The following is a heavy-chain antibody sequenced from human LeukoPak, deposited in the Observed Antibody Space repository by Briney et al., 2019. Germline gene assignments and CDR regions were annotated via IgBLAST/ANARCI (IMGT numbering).Heavy chain of an antibody. V-gene: IGHV4-34*01. CDR1: GGSFSGYY. D-gene: IGHD2-15*01. CDR2: INHSGST. CDR3: ARGPNCSGGSCYLGTPFDY. Sequence: SETLSLTCAVYGGSFSGYYWSWIRQPPGKGLEWIGEINHSGSTNYNPSLKSRVTISVDTSKNQFSLKLSSVTAADTAVYYCARGPNCSGGSCYLGTPFDYWGRGTLVTVSS. J-gene: IGHJ4*02.